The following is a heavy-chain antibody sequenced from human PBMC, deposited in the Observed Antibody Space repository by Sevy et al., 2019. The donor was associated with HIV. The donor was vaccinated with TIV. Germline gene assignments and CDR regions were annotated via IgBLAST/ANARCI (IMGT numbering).Heavy chain of an antibody. CDR1: GFTFSSYS. D-gene: IGHD3-16*02. J-gene: IGHJ6*02. CDR3: ARDGGYYDYVWGSYRYTGPNYYYYYGMDV. CDR2: ISYDGSNK. V-gene: IGHV3-30*03. Sequence: GGSLRLSCAASGFTFSSYSMNWVRQAPGKGLEWVAVISYDGSNKYYADSVKGRFTISRDNSKNTLYLQMNSLRAEDTAVYYCARDGGYYDYVWGSYRYTGPNYYYYYGMDVWGQGTTVTVSS.